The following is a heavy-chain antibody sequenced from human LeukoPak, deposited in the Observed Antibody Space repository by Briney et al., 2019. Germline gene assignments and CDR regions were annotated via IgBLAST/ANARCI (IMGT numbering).Heavy chain of an antibody. V-gene: IGHV3-30*02. J-gene: IGHJ4*02. CDR3: ARALSVDSGWFYFHF. CDR1: GFTFRNHG. CDR2: IRFDASNT. D-gene: IGHD6-19*01. Sequence: GGSLRLSCAASGFTFRNHGMDWVRQAPGKGREWLAFIRFDASNTFYPASVKGRSTISRDNSKTTLSLQLNSLKAEDTGLYYCARALSVDSGWFYFHFWGQGALVTVSS.